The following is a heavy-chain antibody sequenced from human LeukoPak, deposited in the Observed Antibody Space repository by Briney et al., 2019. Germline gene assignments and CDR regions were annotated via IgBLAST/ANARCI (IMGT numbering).Heavy chain of an antibody. V-gene: IGHV4-59*08. CDR2: IYDSGST. Sequence: SEALSLTGTVSGGSISSYYWSWIRQPPGKGLEWIGYIYDSGSTNYNPSLKSRVTISVDTSKNQFSLKLTSVTAADTAVYYCARQGIVGLINNWFDPWGQGTLVTVSS. J-gene: IGHJ5*02. CDR3: ARQGIVGLINNWFDP. CDR1: GGSISSYY. D-gene: IGHD1-26*01.